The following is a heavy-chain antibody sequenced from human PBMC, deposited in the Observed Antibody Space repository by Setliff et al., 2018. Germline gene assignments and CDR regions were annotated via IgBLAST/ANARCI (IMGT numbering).Heavy chain of an antibody. V-gene: IGHV4-4*08. J-gene: IGHJ6*03. CDR2: SSTSGCT. CDR3: ARHKSNGSGSYPSLYMDV. Sequence: SETLSLTCTVSGGSISGDSWSWIRQPPGKGLEWIGYSSTSGCTNCNPSLESRVTISVDAPDNQFSVKLSSVTAADTAVYYCARHKSNGSGSYPSLYMDVWGKGIMVTVSS. D-gene: IGHD3-10*01. CDR1: GGSISGDS.